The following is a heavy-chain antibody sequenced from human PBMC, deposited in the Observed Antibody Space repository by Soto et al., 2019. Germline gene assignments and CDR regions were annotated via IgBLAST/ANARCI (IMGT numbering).Heavy chain of an antibody. J-gene: IGHJ4*02. CDR3: ARGWVEGLSRQPPTDY. CDR2: IDSYGSAT. Sequence: SLRLSCAASGFTFSRYWMHWVRQAPGKGLVLVSRIDSYGSATSQVDSVEGRFTISRDNAKNTLYLQMNSLRAEDTAVYYCARGWVEGLSRQPPTDYWGQGTLVTVSS. V-gene: IGHV3-74*01. CDR1: GFTFSRYW. D-gene: IGHD3-3*01.